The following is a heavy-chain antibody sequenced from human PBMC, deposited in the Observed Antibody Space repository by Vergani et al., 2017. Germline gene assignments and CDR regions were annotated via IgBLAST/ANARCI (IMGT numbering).Heavy chain of an antibody. V-gene: IGHV3-23*04. D-gene: IGHD6-13*01. J-gene: IGHJ4*02. CDR3: AKDGGSIAAAGTEFDY. CDR1: GFTFSSYA. Sequence: VQLVESGGGLVQPGGSLRLSCAASGFTFSSYAMSWVRQAPGKGLEWVSAISGSGGSTYYADSVKGRFTISRDNSKNTLYLQMNSLRAEDTAVYYCAKDGGSIAAAGTEFDYWGQGTLVTVSS. CDR2: ISGSGGST.